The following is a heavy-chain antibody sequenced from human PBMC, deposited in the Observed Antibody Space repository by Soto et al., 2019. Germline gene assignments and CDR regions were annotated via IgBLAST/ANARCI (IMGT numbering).Heavy chain of an antibody. CDR3: ARYFIAAAADY. D-gene: IGHD6-13*01. V-gene: IGHV2-5*01. J-gene: IGHJ4*02. CDR1: GFSLSTSGVG. CDR2: IYWNDDK. Sequence: SGPTLVKPTQTLTLTCTFSGFSLSTSGVGVGWIRQPPGKALEWLALIYWNDDKRYSPSLKSRLTITKDTSKNQVVLTMTNMDPVDTATYYCARYFIAAAADYWGQGTLVTVSS.